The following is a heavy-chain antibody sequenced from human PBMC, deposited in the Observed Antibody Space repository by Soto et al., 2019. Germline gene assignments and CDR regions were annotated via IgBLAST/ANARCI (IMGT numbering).Heavy chain of an antibody. J-gene: IGHJ5*02. D-gene: IGHD3-10*01. CDR2: LYYTGRT. CDR1: GGSISSGTYY. CDR3: ARRLARGVIGWFDP. V-gene: IGHV4-39*02. Sequence: SETLSLTCTVSGGSISSGTYYWGWIRQPPGKGLEWIGSLYYTGRTYYSPSLKSRVTISVDTSKNHFSLNLTSVTAADTAVYYCARRLARGVIGWFDPWGQGTLVTVSS.